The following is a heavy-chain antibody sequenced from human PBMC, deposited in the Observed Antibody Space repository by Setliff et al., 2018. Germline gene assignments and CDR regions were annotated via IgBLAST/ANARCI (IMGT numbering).Heavy chain of an antibody. V-gene: IGHV4-34*01. J-gene: IGHJ4*02. Sequence: PSETLSLTCAAYGGTFSDYYWTWIRQPPGKGLECIGEINHRGSTNYNPSLKRRATISIDTSKDQFSLKLIPMSAADTAVYFWARGRNIAARLLDSWGQGALVTVSS. CDR2: INHRGST. CDR3: ARGRNIAARLLDS. D-gene: IGHD6-6*01. CDR1: GGTFSDYY.